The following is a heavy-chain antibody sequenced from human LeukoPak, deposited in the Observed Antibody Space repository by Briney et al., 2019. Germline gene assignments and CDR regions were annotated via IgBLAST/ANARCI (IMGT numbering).Heavy chain of an antibody. CDR1: GYTFIGYY. CDR2: INPHSGGT. V-gene: IGHV1-2*02. CDR3: AREGVIGDGYNFFDY. Sequence: ASVKVSCKASGYTFIGYYMHWVRQSPGQGLEWMGWINPHSGGTNSEQNFQGRVTMSRDTSISTVYMELSRLRSDHTALYYCAREGVIGDGYNFFDYWGQGTLVTVSS. D-gene: IGHD5-24*01. J-gene: IGHJ4*02.